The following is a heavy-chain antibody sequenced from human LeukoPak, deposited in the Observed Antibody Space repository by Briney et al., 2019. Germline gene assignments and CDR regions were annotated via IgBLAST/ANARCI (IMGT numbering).Heavy chain of an antibody. Sequence: GGSLRLSCAASGFTFSSYAMSWVRQAPGKGLEWVSAISGSGGSTYYADSVKGRFTISRDNSKNTLYLQMSSLRAEDTAVYYCAKPPTYYYDSSGYPFDYWGQGTLVTVSS. CDR3: AKPPTYYYDSSGYPFDY. CDR2: ISGSGGST. CDR1: GFTFSSYA. D-gene: IGHD3-22*01. V-gene: IGHV3-23*01. J-gene: IGHJ4*02.